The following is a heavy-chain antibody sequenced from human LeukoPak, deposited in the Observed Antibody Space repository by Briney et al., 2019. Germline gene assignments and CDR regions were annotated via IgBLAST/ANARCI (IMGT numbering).Heavy chain of an antibody. CDR2: IRYGGSDM. V-gene: IGHV3-30*02. D-gene: IGHD6-25*01. CDR1: GFTFSTCG. CDR3: AKEPYSSVYYFYYMDV. J-gene: IGHJ6*03. Sequence: PGGSLRLSCAASGFTFSTCGMHWVRQAPGKGLEWVAFIRYGGSDMYYGDSVKGRFTISRDNSKNTLYLQMNSLRGEDTAVYYCAKEPYSSVYYFYYMDVWGKGTTVTVSS.